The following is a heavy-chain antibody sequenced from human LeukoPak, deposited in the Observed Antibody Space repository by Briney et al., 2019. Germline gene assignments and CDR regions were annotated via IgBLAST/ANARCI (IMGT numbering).Heavy chain of an antibody. CDR2: IYYSGST. J-gene: IGHJ4*02. Sequence: SETLSLTCFVSGGSISSYYWSWIRQPPGKGLEWIGYIYYSGSTNYNPSLKSRVTISVDTSKNQFSLKLSSVTAADTAVYYCARELPPYDSSGYFGGRWGAHFDYWGQGTLVTVSS. CDR3: ARELPPYDSSGYFGGRWGAHFDY. D-gene: IGHD3-22*01. V-gene: IGHV4-59*01. CDR1: GGSISSYY.